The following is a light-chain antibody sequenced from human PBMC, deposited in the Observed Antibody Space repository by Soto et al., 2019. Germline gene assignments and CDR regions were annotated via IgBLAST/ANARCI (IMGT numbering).Light chain of an antibody. CDR2: ELT. CDR1: GSDVGGYDY. V-gene: IGLV2-14*01. J-gene: IGLJ1*01. Sequence: QSVLTQPASVPRSSGQSITISCTASGSDVGGYDYVSWYQQQPGKAPKVMIYELTNRPSGVSNRFSGSKSGNTASLTISGLLAEDEADYYCSSYTSSSTYVFRTGTKVTVL. CDR3: SSYTSSSTYV.